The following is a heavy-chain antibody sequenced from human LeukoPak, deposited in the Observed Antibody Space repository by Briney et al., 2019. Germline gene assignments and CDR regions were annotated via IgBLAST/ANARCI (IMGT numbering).Heavy chain of an antibody. CDR1: GNTLSSCD. Sequence: GASVKVSCKASGNTLSSCDINWVRQATGQGLEWMGWMNPNSGNTGYVQKFQGRVTMTRNTSIRTVYMELSSLRSEDTAVYYCAIGERELKYWGHGTLVTVSS. J-gene: IGHJ4*01. CDR3: AIGERELKY. CDR2: MNPNSGNT. V-gene: IGHV1-8*01. D-gene: IGHD1-26*01.